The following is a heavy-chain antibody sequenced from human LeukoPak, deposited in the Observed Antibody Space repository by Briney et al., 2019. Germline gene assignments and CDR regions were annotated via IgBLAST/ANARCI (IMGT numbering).Heavy chain of an antibody. J-gene: IGHJ4*02. D-gene: IGHD5-12*01. Sequence: PSETLSLTCTVSAGSISSSSYYWAWIRQPPGKGLEWIGSIYYDGRTYYNLSLKSRVTISVDSSKSQFSLKLSSVTAADTAVYYCARLSSDSAGYHFDSWGQGTLVTVSS. CDR2: IYYDGRT. CDR1: AGSISSSSYY. V-gene: IGHV4-39*01. CDR3: ARLSSDSAGYHFDS.